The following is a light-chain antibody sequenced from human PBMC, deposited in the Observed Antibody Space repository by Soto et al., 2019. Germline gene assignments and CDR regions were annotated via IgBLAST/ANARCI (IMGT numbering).Light chain of an antibody. J-gene: IGKJ5*01. Sequence: DVPATQSPSSVSASIGDRDTITGRASQDIAGYLAWYQHKPGRAPELLIHAASSLQSGVPSRFSGSGSGTDFTLTINSLQPEDFATYYCQQAYSFPITFGQGRRPEI. CDR3: QQAYSFPIT. CDR1: QDIAGY. CDR2: AAS. V-gene: IGKV1D-12*01.